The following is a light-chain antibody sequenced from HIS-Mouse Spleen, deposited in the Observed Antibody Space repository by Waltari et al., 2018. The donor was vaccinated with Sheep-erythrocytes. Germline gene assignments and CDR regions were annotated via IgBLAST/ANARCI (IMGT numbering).Light chain of an antibody. CDR1: QGISSR. V-gene: IGKV1-12*01. Sequence: DIQMTQSPSSVSASVGDRVTITCRASQGISSRLGWYPQKPGKAPKLLIYAASSLQSGVPSRFSGSGSGTDFALTISSLQPEDFATYYCQQANRFPPTFGQGTKVEIK. CDR2: AAS. CDR3: QQANRFPPT. J-gene: IGKJ1*01.